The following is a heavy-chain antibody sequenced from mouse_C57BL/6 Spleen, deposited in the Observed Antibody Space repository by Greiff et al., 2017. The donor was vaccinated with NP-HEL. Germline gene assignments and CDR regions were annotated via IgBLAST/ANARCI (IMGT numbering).Heavy chain of an antibody. CDR3: ARSSAGSSYGYFDV. CDR2: INPSSGYT. Sequence: QVQLKESGAELARPGASVKMSCKASGYTFTSYTMHWVKQRPGQGLEWIGYINPSSGYTKYNQKFKDKATLTADKSSSTAYMQLSSLTSEDSAVYYCARSSAGSSYGYFDVWGTGTTVTVSS. D-gene: IGHD1-1*01. J-gene: IGHJ1*03. V-gene: IGHV1-4*01. CDR1: GYTFTSYT.